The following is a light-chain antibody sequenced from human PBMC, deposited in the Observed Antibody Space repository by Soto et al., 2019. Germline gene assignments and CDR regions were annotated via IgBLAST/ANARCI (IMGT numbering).Light chain of an antibody. CDR1: QGISTY. CDR3: QQSYSTPIT. Sequence: DIQMTQSPSSLSASVGDRVTITCRASQGISTYLSWYQQKPGKAPEFLIYAASSLQRGVPSRFSGSGSGTDFTLTISSLQPEDFATYFCQQSYSTPITFCQGTRLEIK. J-gene: IGKJ5*01. CDR2: AAS. V-gene: IGKV1-39*01.